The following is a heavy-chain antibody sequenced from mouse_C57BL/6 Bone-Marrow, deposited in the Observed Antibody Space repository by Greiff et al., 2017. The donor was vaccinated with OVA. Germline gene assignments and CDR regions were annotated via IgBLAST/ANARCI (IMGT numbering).Heavy chain of an antibody. CDR2: IYPRDGST. CDR3: ARVNWDGRFAY. Sequence: QVQLQQSGPELVKPGASVKLSCKASGYTFTSYDINWVKQRPGQGLEWIGWIYPRDGSTKYNEKFKGKATLTVDTSSSTAYMELHSLTSEDSAVYYCARVNWDGRFAYWGQGTLVTVSA. V-gene: IGHV1-85*01. CDR1: GYTFTSYD. D-gene: IGHD4-1*01. J-gene: IGHJ3*01.